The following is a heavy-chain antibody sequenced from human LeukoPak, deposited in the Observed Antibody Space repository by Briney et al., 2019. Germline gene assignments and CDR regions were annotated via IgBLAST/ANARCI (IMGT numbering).Heavy chain of an antibody. D-gene: IGHD2-2*01. V-gene: IGHV1-46*01. CDR2: INPSGGST. CDR3: ARAPGRVPAAMFYYYYYYGMDV. J-gene: IGHJ6*02. Sequence: ASVKVSCKASGYTFTSYYMHWVRQAPGQGLEWMGIINPSGGSTSYAQKFQGRVTMTRDTSTSTVYMELSSLRSEDTAVYYCARAPGRVPAAMFYYYYYYGMDVWGQGTTVTVSS. CDR1: GYTFTSYY.